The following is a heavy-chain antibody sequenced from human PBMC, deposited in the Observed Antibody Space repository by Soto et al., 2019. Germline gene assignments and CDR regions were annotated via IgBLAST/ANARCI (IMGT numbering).Heavy chain of an antibody. CDR3: VGEGVGFDSSGYHSRYFDF. CDR1: GGSISSSNW. J-gene: IGHJ4*02. CDR2: IYHSRST. D-gene: IGHD3-22*01. V-gene: IGHV4-4*02. Sequence: SETLSLTCAVSGGSISSSNWWSWVRQPPGKGLEWIGEIYHSRSTNYYPSLKSRVTMSVDTSKNQFSLRLSSVTAADTAVYYCVGEGVGFDSSGYHSRYFDFWGQGILVTVSS.